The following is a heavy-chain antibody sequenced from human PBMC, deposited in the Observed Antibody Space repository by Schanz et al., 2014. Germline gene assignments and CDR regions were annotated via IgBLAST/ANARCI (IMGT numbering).Heavy chain of an antibody. CDR2: IIPILGIA. CDR1: GGTFSTYT. V-gene: IGHV1-69*02. Sequence: QVQLVQSGAEVKKPGSSVKVSCKASGGTFSTYTISWVRQAPGQGLEWMGRIIPILGIANYAQKFQGRVTITADRSTSTAYMELSSLRSEDTAVYYCARGYGDSPTDFWGQGTLVTDSS. CDR3: ARGYGDSPTDF. J-gene: IGHJ4*02. D-gene: IGHD4-17*01.